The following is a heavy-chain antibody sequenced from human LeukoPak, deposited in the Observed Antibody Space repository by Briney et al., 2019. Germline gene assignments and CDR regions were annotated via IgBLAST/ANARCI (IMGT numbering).Heavy chain of an antibody. Sequence: GGSLRLSCAASGFTFSSYSMNWVRQAPGKGLEWVSSISSSSSYIYYADSVKGRFTISRDYAKNSLYLQMNSLRAEDTAVYYCARDSSGWYEPDYWGQGTLVTVSS. J-gene: IGHJ4*02. CDR1: GFTFSSYS. CDR2: ISSSSSYI. CDR3: ARDSSGWYEPDY. D-gene: IGHD6-19*01. V-gene: IGHV3-21*01.